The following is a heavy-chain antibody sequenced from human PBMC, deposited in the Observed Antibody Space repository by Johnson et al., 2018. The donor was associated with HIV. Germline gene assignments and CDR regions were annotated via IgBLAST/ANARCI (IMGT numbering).Heavy chain of an antibody. D-gene: IGHD1-26*01. CDR3: AREGWALI. Sequence: QMQLVESGGGVVQPGRSLRLSCAASGFTLSNYGMHWVRQAPGKGLEWVAVIWHDGSNKYYADSVKGRFTISRDNSKNTLYLQMNSLRAEDTAVYYCAREGWALIWGQGTMVTVSS. CDR2: IWHDGSNK. CDR1: GFTLSNYG. V-gene: IGHV3-30*19. J-gene: IGHJ3*02.